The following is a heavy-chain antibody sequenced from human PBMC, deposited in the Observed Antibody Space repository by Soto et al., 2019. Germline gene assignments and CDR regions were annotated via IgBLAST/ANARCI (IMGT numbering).Heavy chain of an antibody. D-gene: IGHD3-10*01. CDR2: IYSDGTT. V-gene: IGHV3-53*04. CDR1: GFSVSSNY. Sequence: GGSLRLSCAASGFSVSSNYLTWVRQAPGKGLEWVSTIYSDGTTYYADSVKGRFTISRHTSKNTLYLQMNSLRAEDTAVYFCTRLTYYYGSGSYSFDYWGQGTLVTVSS. J-gene: IGHJ4*02. CDR3: TRLTYYYGSGSYSFDY.